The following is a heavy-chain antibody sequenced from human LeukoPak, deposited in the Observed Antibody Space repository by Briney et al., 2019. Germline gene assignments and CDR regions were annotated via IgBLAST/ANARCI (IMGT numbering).Heavy chain of an antibody. CDR2: ISGSGSTT. Sequence: GGSLRLSCAASGFTFSSHAMSWVRQAPGKGLEWISTISGSGSTTYYGDSVKGRFTISRDNSKNTLDLQMDSLRAEDTAVYYCAKKGSRTIASGGFDCWGQEPWSSSPQ. CDR1: GFTFSSHA. J-gene: IGHJ4*01. CDR3: AKKGSRTIASGGFDC. D-gene: IGHD4/OR15-4a*01. V-gene: IGHV3-23*01.